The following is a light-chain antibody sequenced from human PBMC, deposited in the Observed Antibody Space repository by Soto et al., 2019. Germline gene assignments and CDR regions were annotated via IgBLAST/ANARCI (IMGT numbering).Light chain of an antibody. CDR1: QGITHW. J-gene: IGKJ4*01. V-gene: IGKV1-12*01. Sequence: DIQMTQSPSSVYASVGDRVTITCRASQGITHWLAWYQQKPGKAPELLIYAVSYLQSGVPSRFSGSGSGTDFTLTISSLQPEDFATYYCHQLNNYPLTFGGGTKVDI. CDR2: AVS. CDR3: HQLNNYPLT.